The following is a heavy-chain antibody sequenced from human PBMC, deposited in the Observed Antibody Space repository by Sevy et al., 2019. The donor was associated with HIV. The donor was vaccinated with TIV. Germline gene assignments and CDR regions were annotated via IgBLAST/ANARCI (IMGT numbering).Heavy chain of an antibody. Sequence: GGSLRLSCAASGFTFSSYAMHWVRQAPGKGLEWVAVISYDGSKKYYADSVKGRFTISRDNSKNTLYLQMNSLRAEDTAVYYCARDLEGARRRGFDYWGQGTLVTVSS. D-gene: IGHD1-26*01. V-gene: IGHV3-30-3*01. CDR2: ISYDGSKK. CDR1: GFTFSSYA. J-gene: IGHJ4*02. CDR3: ARDLEGARRRGFDY.